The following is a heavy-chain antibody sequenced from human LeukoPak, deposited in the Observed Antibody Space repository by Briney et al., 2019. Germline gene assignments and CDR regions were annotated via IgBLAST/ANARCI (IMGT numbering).Heavy chain of an antibody. Sequence: GGSLRLSCAASGFTFSSYAMRWIGPAPGQGQDRVSAISGRCDSTSYADSVKGRFTISRDNSKNTLYLQMNSLRAEDTAVYYCAKIAGDDYGDYGMGFCYYGMDVWGQGTTVTVSS. V-gene: IGHV3-23*01. CDR1: GFTFSSYA. CDR3: AKIAGDDYGDYGMGFCYYGMDV. D-gene: IGHD4-17*01. J-gene: IGHJ6*02. CDR2: ISGRCDST.